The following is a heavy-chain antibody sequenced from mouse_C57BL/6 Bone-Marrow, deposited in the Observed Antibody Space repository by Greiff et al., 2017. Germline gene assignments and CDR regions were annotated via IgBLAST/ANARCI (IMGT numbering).Heavy chain of an antibody. V-gene: IGHV1-42*01. CDR3: ARNRWLTFAY. J-gene: IGHJ3*01. CDR2: INPSTGGT. D-gene: IGHD2-3*01. Sequence: VQLKESGPELVKPGASVKISCKASGYSFTGYYMNWVKQSPEKSLEWIGEINPSTGGTTYNQKFKAKATLTVDKSSSTAYMQLKSLTSEDSAVYYCARNRWLTFAYWGQGTRVTVSA. CDR1: GYSFTGYY.